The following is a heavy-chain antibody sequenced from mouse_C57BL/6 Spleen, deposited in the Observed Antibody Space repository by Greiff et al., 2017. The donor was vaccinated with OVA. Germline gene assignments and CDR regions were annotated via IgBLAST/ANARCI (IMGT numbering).Heavy chain of an antibody. J-gene: IGHJ2*01. V-gene: IGHV1-82*01. CDR3: ARKDGYDDYVDY. Sequence: VQLQQSGPELVKPGASVKISCKASGYAFSSSWMNWVKQRPGKGLEWIGRIYPGDGDTNYNGKFKGKATLTADKSSSPAYMPLSSLTSEDSAVYFCARKDGYDDYVDYWGQGTTLTVSS. CDR2: IYPGDGDT. D-gene: IGHD2-2*01. CDR1: GYAFSSSW.